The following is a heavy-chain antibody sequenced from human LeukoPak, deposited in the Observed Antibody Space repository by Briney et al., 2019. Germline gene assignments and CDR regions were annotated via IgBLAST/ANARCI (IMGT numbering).Heavy chain of an antibody. Sequence: SETLSLTCTVSGASISSYYWSWIRQPPGKGLEWIGSMHYSGDSKYNPSLRSRVSLSIDTSKQQFSLRLSSVTAADTAVYYCARDLELERNRWNYFESWGQGALVTVSS. J-gene: IGHJ4*02. V-gene: IGHV4-59*01. D-gene: IGHD1-1*01. CDR2: MHYSGDS. CDR1: GASISSYY. CDR3: ARDLELERNRWNYFES.